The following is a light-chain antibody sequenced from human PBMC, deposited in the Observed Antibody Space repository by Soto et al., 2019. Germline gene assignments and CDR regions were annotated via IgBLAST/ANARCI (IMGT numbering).Light chain of an antibody. CDR3: QQYRS. J-gene: IGKJ1*01. V-gene: IGKV3-20*01. CDR1: QSVSSSY. Sequence: EIVLTQSPGTLSLSPGERATLSCMASQSVSSSYLAWYQQKPGQAPRLLIYGASSRATGIPDRFSGSGSGTDFTLTISRLEPEDFAVYYCQQYRSFGQGTKVDIK. CDR2: GAS.